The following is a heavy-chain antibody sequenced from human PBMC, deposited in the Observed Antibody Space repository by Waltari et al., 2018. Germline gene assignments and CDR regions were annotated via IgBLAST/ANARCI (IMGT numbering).Heavy chain of an antibody. Sequence: QVQLVESGGGVVQPGRSLRLSCAASGFTFSNYGMHWVRQAPGKGLEWVALISYDGSTNYYADSVQGRFTISRDNSKNTLYLQMNSLRAEDTAVYYCAKDRGYYPYFEYWGQGTLVTVSS. J-gene: IGHJ4*02. V-gene: IGHV3-30*18. CDR1: GFTFSNYG. D-gene: IGHD3-22*01. CDR2: ISYDGSTN. CDR3: AKDRGYYPYFEY.